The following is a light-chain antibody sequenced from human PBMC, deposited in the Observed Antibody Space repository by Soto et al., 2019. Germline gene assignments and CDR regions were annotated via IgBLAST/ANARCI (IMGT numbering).Light chain of an antibody. J-gene: IGKJ1*01. CDR2: KAS. CDR3: QHYNSYSEA. Sequence: IQMTHSPSSLSASVVDRVAISFRASQDIRNTLAWYQQKPGKAPKLLIYKASTLKSGVPSRFSGSGSGTEFTLTISSLQPDDFATYYCQHYNSYSEAFGQGTKVDIK. V-gene: IGKV1-5*03. CDR1: QDIRNT.